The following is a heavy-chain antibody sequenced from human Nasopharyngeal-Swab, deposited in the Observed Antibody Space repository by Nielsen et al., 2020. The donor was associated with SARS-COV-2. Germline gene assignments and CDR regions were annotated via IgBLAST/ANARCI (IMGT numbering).Heavy chain of an antibody. V-gene: IGHV3-64D*08. CDR2: ISSSGVNA. J-gene: IGHJ4*02. Sequence: GESLKISCSASGFIFSSFPMQWVRQAPGKGLEYISAISSSGVNAYYSDSVQGRFTISRDNSINTLYLQMSSLRTEDTAVYYCVKRVGDAPKVTDLDYWGQGTLVTVSS. CDR3: VKRVGDAPKVTDLDY. D-gene: IGHD3-10*01. CDR1: GFIFSSFP.